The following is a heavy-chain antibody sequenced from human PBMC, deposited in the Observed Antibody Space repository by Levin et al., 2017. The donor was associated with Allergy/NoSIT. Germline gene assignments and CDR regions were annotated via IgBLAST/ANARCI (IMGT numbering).Heavy chain of an antibody. J-gene: IGHJ4*02. Sequence: KPSETLSLTCAISGDSVSSVLATWTWIRQSPSRGLEWLGRTFYRSTWSTDYAESVKSRIIVSPDTSKNHFSLELKSVTPEDTAVYYCARERDWAGIDSWGQGTLVTVSS. CDR2: TFYRSTWST. V-gene: IGHV6-1*01. D-gene: IGHD3-9*01. CDR1: GDSVSSVLAT. CDR3: ARERDWAGIDS.